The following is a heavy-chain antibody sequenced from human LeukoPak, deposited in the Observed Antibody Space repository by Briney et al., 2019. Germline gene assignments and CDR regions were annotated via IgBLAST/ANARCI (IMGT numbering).Heavy chain of an antibody. V-gene: IGHV4-34*01. Sequence: SETLSLTCAVYGGSFSGYYWSWIRQPPGKGLEWIGETNHSGSTNYNPSLKSRVTISVDTSKNQFSLKLSSVTAADTAVYYCARDPLRYFDWLLSTPPFDAFDIWGQGTMVTVSS. CDR3: ARDPLRYFDWLLSTPPFDAFDI. CDR2: TNHSGST. CDR1: GGSFSGYY. D-gene: IGHD3-9*01. J-gene: IGHJ3*02.